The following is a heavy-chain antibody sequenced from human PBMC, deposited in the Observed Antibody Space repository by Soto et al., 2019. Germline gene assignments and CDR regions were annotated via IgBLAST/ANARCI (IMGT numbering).Heavy chain of an antibody. V-gene: IGHV1-69*13. Sequence: SVKVSCNASGGTFSSYAISWVRQAPGQGLEWMGGIIPIFGTANYAQKFQGRVTITADESTSTAYMELSSLRSEDTAVYYCASLAAAGQQYYYGMDVWGQGTTVTVSS. CDR3: ASLAAAGQQYYYGMDV. CDR1: GGTFSSYA. J-gene: IGHJ6*02. CDR2: IIPIFGTA. D-gene: IGHD6-13*01.